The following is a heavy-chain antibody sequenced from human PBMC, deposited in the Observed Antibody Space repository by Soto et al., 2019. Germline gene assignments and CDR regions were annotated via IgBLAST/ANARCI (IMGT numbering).Heavy chain of an antibody. CDR1: GFTFSSYW. D-gene: IGHD3-9*01. CDR3: ARDTGDGYFDWFISPPPYGMDV. CDR2: IKQDGSEK. Sequence: GGSLRLSCAASGFTFSSYWMSWVRQAPGKGLEWVANIKQDGSEKYYVDSVKGRFTISRDNAKNSLYLQMNSLRAEDTAVYYCARDTGDGYFDWFISPPPYGMDVWRQGTTVTVSS. V-gene: IGHV3-7*01. J-gene: IGHJ6*02.